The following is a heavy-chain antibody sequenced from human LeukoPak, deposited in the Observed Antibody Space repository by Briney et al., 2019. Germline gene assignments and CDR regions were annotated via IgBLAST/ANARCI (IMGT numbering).Heavy chain of an antibody. CDR3: ARSDGYGLVGI. V-gene: IGHV4-39*07. CDR1: GGSISSSSYY. J-gene: IGHJ3*02. Sequence: SETLSLTCTVSGGSISSSSYYRGWLRQPPGKGLEWIGSIYSSGSTYYNPSLKSRVIIIIDTPKNHFSLTLSSVTAADTAVYYCARSDGYGLVGIWGQGTMVTVSS. D-gene: IGHD3-10*01. CDR2: IYSSGST.